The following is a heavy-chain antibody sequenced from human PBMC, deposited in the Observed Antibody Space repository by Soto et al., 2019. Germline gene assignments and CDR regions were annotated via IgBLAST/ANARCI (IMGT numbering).Heavy chain of an antibody. CDR2: IWYDGSNK. D-gene: IGHD3-10*01. CDR1: GFTFSSYG. CDR3: ARDAWFGGNSAYYSYYYGMYV. V-gene: IGHV3-33*01. Sequence: GGSLRLSCAASGFTFSSYGMHWVRQAPGKGLEWVAVIWYDGSNKYYADSVKGRFTISRDNSKNTLYLQMNSLRAEDTAVYYCARDAWFGGNSAYYSYYYGMYVWGQGTTVTVSS. J-gene: IGHJ6*02.